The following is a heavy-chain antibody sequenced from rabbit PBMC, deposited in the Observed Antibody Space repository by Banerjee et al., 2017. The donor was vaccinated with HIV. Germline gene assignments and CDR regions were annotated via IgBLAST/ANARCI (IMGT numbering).Heavy chain of an antibody. CDR3: ARDLAGVIGWNFNL. CDR1: GCGLRTFSY. V-gene: IGHV1S45*01. CDR2: ICAGSSGNT. Sequence: QEQLEESGGGLVTPAGSLTLTCKASGCGLRTFSYMFWISQAPGKGLEWIACICAGSSGNTVYASWAKGRFSISKTSSTTVTLQMTSLTAADTATYFCARDLAGVIGWNFNLWGPGTLVTVS. J-gene: IGHJ4*01. D-gene: IGHD4-1*01.